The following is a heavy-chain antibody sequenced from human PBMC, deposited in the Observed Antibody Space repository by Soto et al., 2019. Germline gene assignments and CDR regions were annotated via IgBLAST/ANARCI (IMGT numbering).Heavy chain of an antibody. CDR1: GFTVSSNY. V-gene: IGHV3-66*01. CDR3: ARDPGRSYGPD. J-gene: IGHJ4*02. Sequence: EVQLVESGGGLVQPGGSLRLSCAASGFTVSSNYMSWVRQAPGKGLEWVSVIYSGGSTYYADSVKGRFTISRDNSKNTLYIQMNSLSAEDTVLYYCARDPGRSYGPDWGQGTLVTVSS. CDR2: IYSGGST. D-gene: IGHD1-26*01.